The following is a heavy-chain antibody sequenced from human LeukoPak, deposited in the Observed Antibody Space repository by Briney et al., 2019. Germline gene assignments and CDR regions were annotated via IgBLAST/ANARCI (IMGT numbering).Heavy chain of an antibody. J-gene: IGHJ4*02. D-gene: IGHD3-10*01. CDR3: AKDINYGSGSPPSFDT. CDR1: GFTFSSYW. CDR2: MNQDGSEK. V-gene: IGHV3-7*03. Sequence: PGGSLRLSCAASGFTFSSYWMSWVRQAPGKGLEWVANMNQDGSEKYYVDSVKGRFTISRDNAKNSLYLQMNITRAEDTALYYCAKDINYGSGSPPSFDTWGQGTLVTVSS.